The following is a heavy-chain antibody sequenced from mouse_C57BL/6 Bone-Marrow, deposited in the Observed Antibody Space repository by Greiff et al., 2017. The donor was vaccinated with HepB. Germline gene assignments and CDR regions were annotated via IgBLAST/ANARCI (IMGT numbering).Heavy chain of an antibody. V-gene: IGHV1-81*01. J-gene: IGHJ1*03. CDR3: ERRGSSYDWYVEV. CDR1: GYTFTSYW. D-gene: IGHD1-1*01. CDR2: IDPRNSNT. Sequence: VQLQQSGAELARPGASVKLSCKASGYTFTSYWISWVKQRPGQGLEWIGEIDPRNSNTYYNEKFKGKSTLTADKASIPAYMELSSLTSEDSAVYFGERRGSSYDWYVEVWGTGTTVTAAS.